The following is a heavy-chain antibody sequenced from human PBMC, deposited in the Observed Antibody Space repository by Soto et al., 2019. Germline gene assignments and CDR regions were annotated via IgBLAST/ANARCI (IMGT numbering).Heavy chain of an antibody. J-gene: IGHJ4*02. CDR1: GFTFSNAW. Sequence: GGSLRLSCAASGFTFSNAWMSWVRQAPGKGLEWVGRIKSKTDGGTTDYAAPVKGRFTISRDDSKNTLYLQMNSLKTEDTAVYYCTTDLFKIAAADYWGQGTLVTVSS. CDR3: TTDLFKIAAADY. D-gene: IGHD6-13*01. V-gene: IGHV3-15*01. CDR2: IKSKTDGGTT.